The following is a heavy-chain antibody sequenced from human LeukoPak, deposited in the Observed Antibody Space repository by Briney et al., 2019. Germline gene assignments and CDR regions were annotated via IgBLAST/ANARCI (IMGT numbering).Heavy chain of an antibody. V-gene: IGHV4-39*01. D-gene: IGHD2-8*01. CDR1: SGSIRSSSYY. Sequence: PSETLSLTCTVSSGSIRSSSYYWGWIRQPPGKGLEWIGSIFYSGSTYYNPSLKSRVTMSVDTSKNQFSLKLSSVTAADAAVYYCATANFYFQYWGQGTLVTVSS. J-gene: IGHJ1*01. CDR3: ATANFYFQY. CDR2: IFYSGST.